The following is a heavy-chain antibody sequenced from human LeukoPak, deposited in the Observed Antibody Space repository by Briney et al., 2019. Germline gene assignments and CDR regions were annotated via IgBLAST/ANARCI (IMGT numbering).Heavy chain of an antibody. CDR3: AREWLNSGSLTEY. CDR2: IDNDRIKI. D-gene: IGHD1-26*01. Sequence: AGGSLRLSCVASGFTFRDYWMHWVRQSPGKGLEWVSRIDNDRIKITYADSVKGRFTISRDNAKNTLYLQMNSLSAEDSAVYYCAREWLNSGSLTEYWGQGALVTVSS. J-gene: IGHJ4*02. CDR1: GFTFRDYW. V-gene: IGHV3-74*01.